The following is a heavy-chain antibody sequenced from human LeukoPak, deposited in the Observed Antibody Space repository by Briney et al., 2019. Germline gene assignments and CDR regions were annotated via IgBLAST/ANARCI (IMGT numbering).Heavy chain of an antibody. CDR1: GFTFSSYA. J-gene: IGHJ4*02. D-gene: IGHD2-21*02. Sequence: GGSLRLSCAASGFTFSSYAMSWVRQAPGKGLEWVAVISYDGSNKYYADSVKGRFTIPRDNSKNTLYLQMNSLRAEDTAVYYCARTVVVTQGGLDYWGQGTLVTVSS. CDR3: ARTVVVTQGGLDY. V-gene: IGHV3-30-3*01. CDR2: ISYDGSNK.